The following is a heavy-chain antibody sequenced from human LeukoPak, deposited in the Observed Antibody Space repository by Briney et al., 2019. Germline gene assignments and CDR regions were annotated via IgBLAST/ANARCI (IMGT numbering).Heavy chain of an antibody. CDR1: GFTFSSYG. Sequence: GGSLRLSCAASGFTFSSYGMSWVRQAPGKGLEWVSAISGSGGSTYYADSVKGRFTISRDNSKNTPYLQMNSLRAEDTAVYYCAKDLKQRIVGATWGSGFDPWGQGTLVTVSS. D-gene: IGHD1-26*01. J-gene: IGHJ5*02. CDR3: AKDLKQRIVGATWGSGFDP. CDR2: ISGSGGST. V-gene: IGHV3-23*01.